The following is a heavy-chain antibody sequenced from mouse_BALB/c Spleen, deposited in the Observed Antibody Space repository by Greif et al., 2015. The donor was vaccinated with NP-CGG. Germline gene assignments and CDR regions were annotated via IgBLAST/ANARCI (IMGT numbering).Heavy chain of an antibody. D-gene: IGHD1-2*01. CDR3: ARHKDGYGFAY. J-gene: IGHJ3*01. CDR1: GFTFSSYY. V-gene: IGHV5-6-2*01. Sequence: EVKLVESGGGLVKLGGSLKLSCAASGFTFSSYYMSWVRQTPEKRLELVAAINSNGGSTYYPDTVKGRFTISRDNAKNTLYLQMSSLKSEDTALYYCARHKDGYGFAYWGQGTLVTVSA. CDR2: INSNGGST.